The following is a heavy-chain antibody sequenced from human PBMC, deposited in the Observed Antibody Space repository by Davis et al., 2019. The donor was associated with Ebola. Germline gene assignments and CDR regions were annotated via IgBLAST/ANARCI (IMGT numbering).Heavy chain of an antibody. D-gene: IGHD2-15*01. Sequence: AASVKVSRKASGYTFTSYDINWVRQATGQGLEWMGWMNPNSGNTGYAQKFQGRVTMTRNTSISTAYMELSSLRSEDTAVYYCARVCSGGSCYSHYYFDYWGQGTLVTVSS. J-gene: IGHJ4*02. V-gene: IGHV1-8*01. CDR1: GYTFTSYD. CDR2: MNPNSGNT. CDR3: ARVCSGGSCYSHYYFDY.